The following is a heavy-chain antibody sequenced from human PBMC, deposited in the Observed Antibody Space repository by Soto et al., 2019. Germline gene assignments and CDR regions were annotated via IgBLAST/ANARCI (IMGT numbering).Heavy chain of an antibody. CDR2: IKSKIDGGTS. Sequence: QAPGKGLEWVGRIKSKIDGGTSDYAAPVKGRFSISRDDSKDTLFLQMNSLKTEDTAVCFCATMGHCSNGVCSYYYYGMDVWGLGTTVTVSS. D-gene: IGHD2-8*01. V-gene: IGHV3-15*07. J-gene: IGHJ6*02. CDR3: ATMGHCSNGVCSYYYYGMDV.